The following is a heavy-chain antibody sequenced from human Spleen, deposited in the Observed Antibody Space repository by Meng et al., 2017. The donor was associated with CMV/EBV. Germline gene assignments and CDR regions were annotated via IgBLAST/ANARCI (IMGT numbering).Heavy chain of an antibody. Sequence: GESLKISCKGSGYSFTSYWIGWVRQAPGKGLEWVSAISGGGASTYYADSVKGRFTISRDNSKNTLYLQMNSLRAEDTAVYYCAKDVSSGWYYFDYWGQGTLVTVSS. D-gene: IGHD6-19*01. CDR1: GYSFTSYW. V-gene: IGHV3-23*01. J-gene: IGHJ4*02. CDR3: AKDVSSGWYYFDY. CDR2: ISGGGAST.